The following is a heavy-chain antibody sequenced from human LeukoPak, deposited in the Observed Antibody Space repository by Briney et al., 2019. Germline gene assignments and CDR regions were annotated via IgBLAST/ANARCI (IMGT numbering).Heavy chain of an antibody. V-gene: IGHV4-34*01. CDR1: GGSFSGCY. J-gene: IGHJ4*02. CDR3: ARSHLSLAVAGARRGPYFDY. D-gene: IGHD6-19*01. Sequence: PSETLSLTCAVYGGSFSGCYWSWIRQPPGKGLEWIGEINHSGSTNYNPSLKSRVTISVDTSKNQFSLKLSSVTAADTAVYYCARSHLSLAVAGARRGPYFDYWGQGTLVTVSS. CDR2: INHSGST.